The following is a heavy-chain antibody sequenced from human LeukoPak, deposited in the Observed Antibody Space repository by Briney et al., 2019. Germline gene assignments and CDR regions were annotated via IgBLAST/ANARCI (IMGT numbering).Heavy chain of an antibody. CDR3: ARYEQLVPVVLFDY. V-gene: IGHV3-7*01. D-gene: IGHD6-6*01. CDR2: IKQDGSEK. CDR1: GFTFSSYW. J-gene: IGHJ4*02. Sequence: PGGSLRLSCAASGFTFSSYWMSWVRQAPGKGLDWVANIKQDGSEKYYVDSVKGRFTISRDNAKNSLYLQMNSLRAEDTAVYYCARYEQLVPVVLFDYWGQGTLVTVSS.